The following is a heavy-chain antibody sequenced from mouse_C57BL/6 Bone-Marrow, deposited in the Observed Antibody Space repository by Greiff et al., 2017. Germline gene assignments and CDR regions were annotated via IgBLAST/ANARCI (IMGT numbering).Heavy chain of an antibody. J-gene: IGHJ3*01. D-gene: IGHD2-2*01. V-gene: IGHV1-61*01. CDR2: LYPSYSET. CDR1: GYTFTSYW. CDR3: ARCGMVTTEAF. Sequence: VQLQQPGAELVRPGSSVKLSCKASGYTFTSYWMDWVKQRPGQGLEWIGNLYPSYSETHYNQKFKDKATLTVDKSSSPAYLRLSSLTSEDSAVFYSARCGMVTTEAFWGQGTLVTVSA.